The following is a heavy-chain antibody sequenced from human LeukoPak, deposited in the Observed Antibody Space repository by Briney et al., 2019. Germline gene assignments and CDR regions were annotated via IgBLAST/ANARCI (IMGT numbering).Heavy chain of an antibody. CDR2: ISSSGSTI. Sequence: GGSLRLSCAASGFTFSSYAMSWARQAPGKGLEWVSYISSSGSTIYYADSVKGRFTISRDNAKNSLYLQMNSLRAEDTAVYYCARGRGSSFNFDYWGQGTLVTVSS. V-gene: IGHV3-48*03. CDR1: GFTFSSYA. J-gene: IGHJ4*02. D-gene: IGHD6-13*01. CDR3: ARGRGSSFNFDY.